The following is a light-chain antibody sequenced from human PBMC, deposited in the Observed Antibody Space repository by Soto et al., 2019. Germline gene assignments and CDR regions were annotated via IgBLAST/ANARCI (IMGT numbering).Light chain of an antibody. J-gene: IGLJ2*01. Sequence: QPVLTQSPSDSASLGASVKLTCTLSSDHSNYAIAWHQQQPEKGPRYLMRVNSDGTHTKGDGIPDRFSGSSSGAERFLTISSLQSEDEADYYCQTWGTGIRVLFGGGTQLTVL. CDR3: QTWGTGIRVL. CDR2: VNSDGTH. CDR1: SDHSNYA. V-gene: IGLV4-69*02.